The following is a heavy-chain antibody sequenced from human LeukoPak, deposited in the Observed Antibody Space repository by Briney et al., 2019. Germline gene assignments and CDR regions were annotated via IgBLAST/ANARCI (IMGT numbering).Heavy chain of an antibody. J-gene: IGHJ4*02. D-gene: IGHD3-22*01. CDR1: GFTFSSYA. CDR3: AKFTLLVVIIDY. Sequence: GGSLRLSCAASGFTFSSYATSWVRQAPGKGLEWVSAISGSGGSTYYADSVKGRFTISRDNSKNTLYLQMNSLRAEDTAVYYCAKFTLLVVIIDYWGQGTLVTVSS. CDR2: ISGSGGST. V-gene: IGHV3-23*01.